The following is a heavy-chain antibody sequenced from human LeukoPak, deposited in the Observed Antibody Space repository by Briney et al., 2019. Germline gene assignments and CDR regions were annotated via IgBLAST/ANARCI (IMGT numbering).Heavy chain of an antibody. V-gene: IGHV1-18*04. CDR1: GYSFTDHY. Sequence: GASVKVSCKASGYSFTDHYLHWLRQAPGQGLEWMGWVSAKSGNTNYAQKFQGRVTMTTDTSTNTAYMELRSLRSDDTAAYFCARDGSGSYMPFDYWGQGTLVTVSS. CDR2: VSAKSGNT. CDR3: ARDGSGSYMPFDY. D-gene: IGHD3-10*01. J-gene: IGHJ4*02.